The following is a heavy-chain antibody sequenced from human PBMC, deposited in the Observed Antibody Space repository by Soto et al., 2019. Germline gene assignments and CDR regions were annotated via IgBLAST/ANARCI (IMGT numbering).Heavy chain of an antibody. J-gene: IGHJ6*02. CDR3: ARDPVYYDLCSGYLAGLDV. Sequence: VSCKAYGGADSSYSNSWVRHDPGQRLEWMGGIIPIFGTANYAQKFQGRVTITADESTSTAYMELSSLRSEDTAVYYCARDPVYYDLCSGYLAGLDVWGQGTTVTLSS. CDR2: IIPIFGTA. D-gene: IGHD3-3*01. V-gene: IGHV1-69*01. CDR1: GGADSSYS.